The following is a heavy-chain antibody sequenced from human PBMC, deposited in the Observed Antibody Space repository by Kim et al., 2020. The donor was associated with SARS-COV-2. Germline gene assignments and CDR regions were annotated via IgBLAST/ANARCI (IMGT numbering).Heavy chain of an antibody. CDR3: AREYSSFGAHYYYGMDV. V-gene: IGHV3-33*01. J-gene: IGHJ6*02. D-gene: IGHD3-10*01. CDR2: IWYDGSNK. CDR1: GFTFSSYG. Sequence: GGSLRLSCAASGFTFSSYGMHWVRQAPGKGLEWVAVIWYDGSNKYYADSVKGRFTISRDNSKNTLYLQMNSLRAEDTAVYYCAREYSSFGAHYYYGMDVWGQGTTVTVSS.